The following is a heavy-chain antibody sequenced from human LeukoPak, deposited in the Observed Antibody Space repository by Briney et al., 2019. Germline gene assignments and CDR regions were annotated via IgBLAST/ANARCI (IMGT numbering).Heavy chain of an antibody. CDR2: IIGSGGST. J-gene: IGHJ4*02. D-gene: IGHD3-22*01. CDR3: AKDIVVVTHGDY. Sequence: GGSLRLSCAASGFTFSSYAMSWVRQAPGKGLEWVSAIIGSGGSTYYADSVKGRFTISRDNSKNTLYLQMNSLRAEDTAVYYCAKDIVVVTHGDYWGQGTLVTVSS. CDR1: GFTFSSYA. V-gene: IGHV3-23*01.